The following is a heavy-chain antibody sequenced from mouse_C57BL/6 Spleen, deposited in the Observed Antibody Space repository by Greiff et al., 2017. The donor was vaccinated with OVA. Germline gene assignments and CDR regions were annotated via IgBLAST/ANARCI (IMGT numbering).Heavy chain of an antibody. J-gene: IGHJ1*03. CDR1: GFTFSSYA. CDR2: ISDGGSYT. Sequence: EVKLVESGGGLVKPGGSLKLSCAASGFTFSSYAMSWVRQTPEKRLEWVATISDGGSYTYYPANVKGPFPISCDNAKNNLYLETSHLKAEDTAMYYCAREPVYYGSSYGYFAVWGTGTTVTVSS. D-gene: IGHD1-1*01. CDR3: AREPVYYGSSYGYFAV. V-gene: IGHV5-4*01.